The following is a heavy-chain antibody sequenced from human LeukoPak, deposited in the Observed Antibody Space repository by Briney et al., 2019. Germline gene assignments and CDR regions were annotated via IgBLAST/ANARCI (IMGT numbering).Heavy chain of an antibody. J-gene: IGHJ6*04. V-gene: IGHV3-30*02. CDR1: GFTFSTYG. D-gene: IGHD2-2*01. CDR2: IRYDGSNT. CDR3: AREGYCSSTSCPLGV. Sequence: GGSLRLSCAASGFTFSTYGIHWVRQAPGKGLEWVAFIRYDGSNTYYADSVKGRFTISRGNSKNTLYLQMNSLRAEDTAVYYCAREGYCSSTSCPLGVWGKGTTVTVSS.